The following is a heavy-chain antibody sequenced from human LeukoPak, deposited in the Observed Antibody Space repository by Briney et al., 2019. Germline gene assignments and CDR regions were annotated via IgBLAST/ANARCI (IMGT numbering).Heavy chain of an antibody. CDR1: GGSIRSGIHY. D-gene: IGHD3-22*01. Sequence: SEALSLTCTVSGGSIRSGIHYWSWIRQPPGKKLECVGSIYYSGSNYYNPCLGNRVTISIYTPKNHFSLKLSSLSGAHTSVYSCAKRDDSGGNLVDLWGQGTLVTVS. J-gene: IGHJ4*02. V-gene: IGHV4-39*02. CDR3: AKRDDSGGNLVDL. CDR2: IYYSGSN.